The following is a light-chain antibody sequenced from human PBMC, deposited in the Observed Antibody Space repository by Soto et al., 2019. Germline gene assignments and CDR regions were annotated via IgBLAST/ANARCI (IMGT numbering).Light chain of an antibody. CDR2: DVS. V-gene: IGLV2-14*03. CDR1: SSDVGGYNY. Sequence: QSALTRPASVSGSPGQSITISCTGTSSDVGGYNYVSWYQHHPGKAPKLMIYDVSNRPSGVSNRFSGSKSGNTASLSISGLQPEYEADYYCSSYRTSNTRQIVCGTGTKVTVL. J-gene: IGLJ1*01. CDR3: SSYRTSNTRQIV.